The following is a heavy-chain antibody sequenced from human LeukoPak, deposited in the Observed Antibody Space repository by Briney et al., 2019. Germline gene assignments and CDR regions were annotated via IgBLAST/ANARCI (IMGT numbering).Heavy chain of an antibody. Sequence: SETLSLTCAVSSGSISSSNWWSWVRQPPGKGLEWIGEIYHSGSTNYNPSLKSRVTISVDKSKNQFSLKLSSVTAADTAVYYCARGQDGDYGRFDPWGQGTLVTVSS. CDR2: IYHSGST. V-gene: IGHV4-4*02. J-gene: IGHJ5*02. CDR1: SGSISSSNW. CDR3: ARGQDGDYGRFDP. D-gene: IGHD4-17*01.